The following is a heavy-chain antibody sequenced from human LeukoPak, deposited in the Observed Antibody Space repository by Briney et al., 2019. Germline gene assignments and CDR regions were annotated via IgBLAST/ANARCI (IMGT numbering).Heavy chain of an antibody. CDR3: ARGYGSGSYTPTKN. D-gene: IGHD3-10*01. CDR1: GFTFSSYW. CDR2: IKHGASEK. Sequence: GWSLRLSCAASGFTFSSYWMSWVRQAPGKGLEWVANIKHGASEKYYVDSVEGRFTISRDDAKNSLYLEMNSLRVEDTAVYYCARGYGSGSYTPTKNWGQGVLVTVSS. J-gene: IGHJ4*02. V-gene: IGHV3-7*04.